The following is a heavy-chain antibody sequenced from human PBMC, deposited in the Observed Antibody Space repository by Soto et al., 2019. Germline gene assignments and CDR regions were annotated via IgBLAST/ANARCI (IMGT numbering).Heavy chain of an antibody. D-gene: IGHD3-3*01. Sequence: GGSLRLSCAASGFTFSSYGMHWVRQAPGKGLEWVAVIWYDGSNKYYADSVKGRFTICRDNSKNTLYLQMNSLRMESTAVYYCARDLYDFGSGYLRGYYYYGMDVWGQGTTVTVSS. CDR2: IWYDGSNK. J-gene: IGHJ6*02. V-gene: IGHV3-33*01. CDR1: GFTFSSYG. CDR3: ARDLYDFGSGYLRGYYYYGMDV.